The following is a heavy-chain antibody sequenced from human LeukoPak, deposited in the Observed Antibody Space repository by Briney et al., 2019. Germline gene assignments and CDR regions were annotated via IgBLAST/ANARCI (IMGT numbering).Heavy chain of an antibody. J-gene: IGHJ2*01. Sequence: SETLSLTCTVSGGSISSYYWSWIRQPPGKGLEWIGYTYYSGSTNYNPSLKSRVTISVDTSKNQFSLKLSSVTAADTAVYYCARVPSLGIVVVPAANWYFDLWGRGTLVTVSS. CDR3: ARVPSLGIVVVPAANWYFDL. CDR1: GGSISSYY. D-gene: IGHD2-2*01. CDR2: TYYSGST. V-gene: IGHV4-59*01.